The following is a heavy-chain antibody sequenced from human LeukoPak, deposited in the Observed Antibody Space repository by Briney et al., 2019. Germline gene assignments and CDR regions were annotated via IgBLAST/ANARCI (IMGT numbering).Heavy chain of an antibody. CDR2: ISGSGGST. CDR3: AKDTSSGWYNYFDY. D-gene: IGHD6-19*01. J-gene: IGHJ4*02. CDR1: GFTFSTYN. V-gene: IGHV3-23*01. Sequence: GGSLRLSCAASGFTFSTYNMNWVRQAPGKGLEWVSAISGSGGSTYYADSVKGRFTISRDNSKNTLYLQMNSLRAEDTAVYYCAKDTSSGWYNYFDYWGQGTLVTVSS.